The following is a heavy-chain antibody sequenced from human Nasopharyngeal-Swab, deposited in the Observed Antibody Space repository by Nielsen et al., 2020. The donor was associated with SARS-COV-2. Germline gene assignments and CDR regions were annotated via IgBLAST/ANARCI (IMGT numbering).Heavy chain of an antibody. CDR2: ISYGGDP. CDR3: ARAEVPAALDY. D-gene: IGHD2-2*01. J-gene: IGHJ4*02. V-gene: IGHV4-30-4*01. Sequence: WIRQPPGKGLEWIGYISYGGDPHYNPSLKGRVSMSTDSSRNRFSLQLTSVTAADTAMYYCARAEVPAALDYWGQGTLVTVSS.